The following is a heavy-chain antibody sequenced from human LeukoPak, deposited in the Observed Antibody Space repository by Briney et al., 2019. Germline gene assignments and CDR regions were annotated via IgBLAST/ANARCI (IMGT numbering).Heavy chain of an antibody. D-gene: IGHD1-1*01. J-gene: IGHJ6*03. V-gene: IGHV3-48*04. Sequence: GGSLRLSCAASGFTFSSYSMNWVRQAPGKGLEWVSYIGSSHSTIYYADSVKGRFTISRDNAKNSLYLQMNSLRAEDTAVYYCARGSATGYYYHMDVWGKGTTVTVSS. CDR1: GFTFSSYS. CDR2: IGSSHSTI. CDR3: ARGSATGYYYHMDV.